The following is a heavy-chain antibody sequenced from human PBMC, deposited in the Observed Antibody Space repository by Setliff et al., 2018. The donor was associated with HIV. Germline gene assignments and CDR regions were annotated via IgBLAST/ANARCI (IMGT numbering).Heavy chain of an antibody. CDR2: IKENGDEK. CDR3: AADPQTGTTSYDAFDI. D-gene: IGHD1-7*01. J-gene: IGHJ3*02. Sequence: GGSLRLSCAASGFTFSTYWMSWFRQAPGKGLEWVANIKENGDEKYYVDSVKGRFTISRDNAKNSLYLQMSSLRVEDTAVYYCAADPQTGTTSYDAFDIWGQGTVVTVSS. CDR1: GFTFSTYW. V-gene: IGHV3-7*03.